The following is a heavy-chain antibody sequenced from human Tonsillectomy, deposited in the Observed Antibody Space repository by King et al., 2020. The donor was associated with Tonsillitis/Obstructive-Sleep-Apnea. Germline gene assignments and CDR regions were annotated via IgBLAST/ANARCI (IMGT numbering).Heavy chain of an antibody. Sequence: VQLVESGGGLVKPGGSLRLSCAASGLTISDYYMSWIRQAPGKGLEWVSYISSSGGDTKYADSVKGRVTISRDNAKNSLYLQMNSLRVEDTAVYYCARGDDFYTADYWGPGTLVTVSS. V-gene: IGHV3-11*05. J-gene: IGHJ4*02. CDR1: GLTISDYY. CDR2: ISSSGGDT. CDR3: ARGDDFYTADY. D-gene: IGHD3-3*01.